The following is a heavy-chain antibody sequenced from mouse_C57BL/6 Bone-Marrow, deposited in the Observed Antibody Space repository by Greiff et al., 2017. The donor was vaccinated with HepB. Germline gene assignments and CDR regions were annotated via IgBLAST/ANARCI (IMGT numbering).Heavy chain of an antibody. D-gene: IGHD2-10*01. V-gene: IGHV1-59*01. CDR2: IDPSDSYT. CDR1: GYTFTSYW. J-gene: IGHJ4*01. Sequence: VQLQQPGAELVRPGTSVKLSCKASGYTFTSYWMHWVKQRPGQGLEWIGVIDPSDSYTNYNQKFKGKATLTVDTSSSTAYMQLSSLTSEDSAVYYCARNAYYYAMDYWGQGTSVTVSS. CDR3: ARNAYYYAMDY.